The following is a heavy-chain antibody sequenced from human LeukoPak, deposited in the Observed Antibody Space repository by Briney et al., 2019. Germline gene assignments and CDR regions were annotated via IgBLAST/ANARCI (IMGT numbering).Heavy chain of an antibody. Sequence: ASVKVSCKASGGTFSSYAITWLRQPPGQGLEWMGRIIPIFGTANYAQKFQGRVTITTDESTSTAYMELSTLRSDDTAVYYCAGERPPGDSSNWFLEGYFDIWGQGTLVTVSS. CDR3: AGERPPGDSSNWFLEGYFDI. V-gene: IGHV1-69*05. CDR2: IIPIFGTA. D-gene: IGHD6-13*01. CDR1: GGTFSSYA. J-gene: IGHJ4*02.